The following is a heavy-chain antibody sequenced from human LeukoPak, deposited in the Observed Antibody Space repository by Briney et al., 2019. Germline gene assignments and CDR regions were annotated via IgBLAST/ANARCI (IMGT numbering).Heavy chain of an antibody. Sequence: GGSLRLSCAASGFTFSSYAMSWVRKAPGKGLEWVSSISSSSSYVYYADSVKGRFTISRDNAKNSLYLQMNSLRAEDTAVYYCARDPSSGWHGWTEQYAFDIWGQGTMVTVSS. J-gene: IGHJ3*02. CDR1: GFTFSSYA. D-gene: IGHD6-19*01. CDR3: ARDPSSGWHGWTEQYAFDI. V-gene: IGHV3-21*01. CDR2: ISSSSSYV.